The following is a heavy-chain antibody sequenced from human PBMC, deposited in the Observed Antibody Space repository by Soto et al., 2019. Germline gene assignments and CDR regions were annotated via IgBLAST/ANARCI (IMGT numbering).Heavy chain of an antibody. CDR2: VGRTGAT. CDR1: GFTFDEYD. V-gene: IGHV3-13*04. D-gene: IGHD3-9*01. Sequence: PGGSLRLSCAASGFTFDEYDMHWVRQAPGKGLEWVSAVGRTGATYYADSLKGRFTISRENAKNSFHLQVDSLRAEDTGVYYCAREDRTFDWLLVHWGLGTLVTVSS. J-gene: IGHJ4*02. CDR3: AREDRTFDWLLVH.